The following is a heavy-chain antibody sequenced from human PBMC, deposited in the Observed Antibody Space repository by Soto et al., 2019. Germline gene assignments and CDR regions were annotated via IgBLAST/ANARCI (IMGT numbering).Heavy chain of an antibody. CDR1: GFTFSSYG. V-gene: IGHV3-30*18. CDR2: ISYDGSNK. CDR3: AKEGLRFLEWPYSGYYYYGMDV. J-gene: IGHJ6*02. Sequence: GGSLRLSCAASGFTFSSYGMHWVRQAPGKGLEWVAVISYDGSNKYYADSVKGRFTISRDNSKNTLYLQMNSLRAEDTAVYYCAKEGLRFLEWPYSGYYYYGMDVWGQGTTVTVSS. D-gene: IGHD3-3*01.